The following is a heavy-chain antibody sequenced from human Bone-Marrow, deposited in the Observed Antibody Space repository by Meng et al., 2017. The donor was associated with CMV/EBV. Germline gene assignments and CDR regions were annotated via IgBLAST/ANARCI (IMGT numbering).Heavy chain of an antibody. Sequence: GGSLRLSCAASGFTFSSYEMNWVRQAPGKGLEWVSYISSSGSTIYYADSVKGRFTISRDNSKNTLYLQMNSLRAEDTAVYYCAKDQGVYDSSGYYPLGFDYWGQGTLVTVSS. CDR3: AKDQGVYDSSGYYPLGFDY. V-gene: IGHV3-48*03. CDR2: ISSSGSTI. J-gene: IGHJ4*02. D-gene: IGHD3-22*01. CDR1: GFTFSSYE.